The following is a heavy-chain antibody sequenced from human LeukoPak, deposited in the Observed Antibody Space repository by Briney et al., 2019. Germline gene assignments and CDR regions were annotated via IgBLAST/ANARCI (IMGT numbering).Heavy chain of an antibody. J-gene: IGHJ4*02. V-gene: IGHV1-8*01. D-gene: IGHD6-13*01. Sequence: PGASVKVSCKDSGYTFTRYDINWVRQATGEGLERMGWMNLNSGSTDYAQTFQGRVTMTRNTSISTAYMELSTLRAEDTAVYYCARVSFCGYSSSWYFGYWGQGTLVTVSS. CDR3: ARVSFCGYSSSWYFGY. CDR2: MNLNSGST. CDR1: GYTFTRYD.